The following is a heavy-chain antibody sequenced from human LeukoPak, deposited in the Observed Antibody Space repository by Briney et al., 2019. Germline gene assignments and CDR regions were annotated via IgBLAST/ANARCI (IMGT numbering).Heavy chain of an antibody. CDR1: GYTFTSYD. V-gene: IGHV1-8*01. Sequence: ASVKVSCKASGYTFTSYDINWVRQATGQGLEWTGWMNPNSGNTGYAQKFQGRVTMTRNTSISTAYMELSSLRSEDTAVYYCARVGGVADSYWYFDLWGRGTLVTVSS. CDR3: ARVGGVADSYWYFDL. J-gene: IGHJ2*01. CDR2: MNPNSGNT. D-gene: IGHD6-13*01.